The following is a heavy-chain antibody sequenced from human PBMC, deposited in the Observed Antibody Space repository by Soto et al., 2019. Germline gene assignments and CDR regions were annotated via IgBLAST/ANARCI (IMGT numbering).Heavy chain of an antibody. D-gene: IGHD4-17*01. CDR3: ARGLPPFYGDPFDY. Sequence: QVQLVQSGAEVKKPGASVKVSCKASGYTFTSYDINWVRQATGQGLEWMGWMNPNSGNAGYAQKFQGRVTMTRNTSISTAYMELSSLRSEDTAVYYCARGLPPFYGDPFDYWGQGTLVTVSS. CDR2: MNPNSGNA. J-gene: IGHJ4*02. V-gene: IGHV1-8*01. CDR1: GYTFTSYD.